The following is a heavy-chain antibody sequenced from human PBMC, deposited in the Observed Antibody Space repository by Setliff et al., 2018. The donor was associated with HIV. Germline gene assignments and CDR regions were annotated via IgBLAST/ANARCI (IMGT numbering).Heavy chain of an antibody. D-gene: IGHD6-19*01. V-gene: IGHV3-30*02. J-gene: IGHJ4*02. CDR2: IRYDGTYK. CDR1: GFAVSDAW. Sequence: PGGSLRLSCVVSGFAVSDAWMSWVRQAPGKGLEWVAFIRYDGTYKYYADSLKGRFTISRDNSKNTLFLQMNSLRTEDTAVYYCAKNFYSSPWSPLDYWGQGTLVTVSS. CDR3: AKNFYSSPWSPLDY.